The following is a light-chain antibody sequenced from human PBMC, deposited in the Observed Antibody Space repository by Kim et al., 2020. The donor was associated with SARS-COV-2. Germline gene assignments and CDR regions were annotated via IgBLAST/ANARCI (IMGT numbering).Light chain of an antibody. CDR1: GIDVGGYNF. CDR3: SSYTSSHTVV. J-gene: IGLJ2*01. Sequence: GQSITISCAGTGIDVGGYNFVSWYQQHPGKAPKLMIYDVSNRPSGVSNRFSGSKSDNTASLIISGLQAEDEADYYCSSYTSSHTVVFGGGTQLTVL. CDR2: DVS. V-gene: IGLV2-14*04.